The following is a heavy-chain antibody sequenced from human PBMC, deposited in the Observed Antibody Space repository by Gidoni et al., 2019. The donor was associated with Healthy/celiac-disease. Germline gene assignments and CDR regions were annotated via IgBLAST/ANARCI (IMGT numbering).Heavy chain of an antibody. CDR2: INHSGST. J-gene: IGHJ6*02. V-gene: IGHV4-34*01. Sequence: QVQLQQWGAGLLKPSETLSLTCAVYGGSFSGYYWSWIRQPPGKGLEWIGEINHSGSTNYNPPLKSRVTISVDTSKNQFSLKLSSVTAADTAVYYCARGRVVWSGYSPDYYYYYGMDVWGQGTTVTVSS. CDR3: ARGRVVWSGYSPDYYYYYGMDV. D-gene: IGHD3-3*01. CDR1: GGSFSGYY.